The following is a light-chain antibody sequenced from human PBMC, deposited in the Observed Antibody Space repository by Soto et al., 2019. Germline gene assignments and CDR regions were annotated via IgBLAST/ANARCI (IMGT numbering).Light chain of an antibody. J-gene: IGKJ1*01. CDR3: QRYVGSSLT. V-gene: IGKV3-20*01. Sequence: EIVLTQSPGTLSLSPGDRATLSCRAGQNVNSNHLAWYQQKPGQPPSLLNYGASSRATGIPDRFSGSGSETDFTLTISRLEPEDFEGYYWQRYVGSSLTFGQGTKVEIK. CDR1: QNVNSNH. CDR2: GAS.